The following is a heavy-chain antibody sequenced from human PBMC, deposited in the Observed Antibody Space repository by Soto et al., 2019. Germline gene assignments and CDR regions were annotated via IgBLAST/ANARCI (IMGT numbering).Heavy chain of an antibody. CDR2: INPSGGST. V-gene: IGHV1-46*01. CDR3: AREKHIVVVTAAPSHFDY. D-gene: IGHD2-21*02. J-gene: IGHJ4*02. CDR1: RYTFTSYY. Sequence: GTSVKVSCKASRYTFTSYYLHWVRQAPGQGLEWMGIINPSGGSTSYAQKFQGRVTMTRDTSTSTVYMELSSLRSEDTAVYYCAREKHIVVVTAAPSHFDYWGQGTLVTVSS.